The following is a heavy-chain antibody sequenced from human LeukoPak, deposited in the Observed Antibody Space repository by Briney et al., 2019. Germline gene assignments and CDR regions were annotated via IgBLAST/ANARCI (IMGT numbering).Heavy chain of an antibody. D-gene: IGHD2-15*01. CDR1: GGSLSSSNW. J-gene: IGHJ4*02. Sequence: PSETLSLTCTVSGGSLSSSNWWGWVRQPPGKGLEWIGSIYYSGSTYYNPSLKSRVTISVDTSKNQFSLKLSSVTAADTAVYYCARACSGGSCPFDYWGQGTLVTVSS. CDR2: IYYSGST. V-gene: IGHV4-39*07. CDR3: ARACSGGSCPFDY.